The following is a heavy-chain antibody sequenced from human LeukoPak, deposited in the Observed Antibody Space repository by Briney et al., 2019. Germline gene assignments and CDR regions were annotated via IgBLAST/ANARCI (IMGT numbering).Heavy chain of an antibody. Sequence: SETLSLTCTVSGGSIIRYYWSWIRQPPGKGLEWIGYILYSGTTNSNPSLKSRVNISLDTYNNQISLKLTSVTAADTAVYFCARMGGYSGYATHWGQGILVTVSS. V-gene: IGHV4-59*08. CDR3: ARMGGYSGYATH. D-gene: IGHD5-12*01. CDR2: ILYSGTT. J-gene: IGHJ4*02. CDR1: GGSIIRYY.